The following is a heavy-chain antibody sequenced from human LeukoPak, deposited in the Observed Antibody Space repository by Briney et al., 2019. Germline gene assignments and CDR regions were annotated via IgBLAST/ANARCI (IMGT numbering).Heavy chain of an antibody. J-gene: IGHJ6*03. CDR3: AKSGYDFLYYYYYMDV. V-gene: IGHV3-23*01. Sequence: GGSLRLSCAASGFTFSNDAMSWVRQAPGKGLAWVSGVDVSGGSTNHAESVRGRFTISRDNSKNTLYLQMNSLRAEDTAVYYCAKSGYDFLYYYYYMDVWGKGTTVTVSS. D-gene: IGHD5-12*01. CDR1: GFTFSNDA. CDR2: VDVSGGST.